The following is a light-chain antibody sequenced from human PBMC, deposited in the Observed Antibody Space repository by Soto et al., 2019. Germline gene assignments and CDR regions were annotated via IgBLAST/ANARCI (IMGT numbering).Light chain of an antibody. CDR1: QSVSSSY. J-gene: IGKJ3*01. Sequence: EIVLTQSPGTLSLSPGERATLSCRASQSVSSSYLAWYQQKPGQAPRLLIYGASSRATGIPDRFSGSGSGTDFTLTIIRLETERYAVYYCQQYGSSPQGFTFGPGTKVDTK. V-gene: IGKV3-20*01. CDR3: QQYGSSPQGFT. CDR2: GAS.